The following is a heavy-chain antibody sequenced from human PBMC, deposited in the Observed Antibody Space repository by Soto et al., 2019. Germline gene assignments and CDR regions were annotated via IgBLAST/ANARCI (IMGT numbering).Heavy chain of an antibody. V-gene: IGHV2-70*01. CDR2: IDWDDDK. Sequence: SGPTLVNPTQTLTLTCTFSGFSLSTSGMCVSWIRQPPGKALEWLALIDWDDDKYYSTSLKTRLTISKDTSKNQVVLTMTNMDPVDTAMYYCARNPGYSSGWYYGGMDVWGQGTTVTVSS. J-gene: IGHJ6*02. D-gene: IGHD6-19*01. CDR3: ARNPGYSSGWYYGGMDV. CDR1: GFSLSTSGMC.